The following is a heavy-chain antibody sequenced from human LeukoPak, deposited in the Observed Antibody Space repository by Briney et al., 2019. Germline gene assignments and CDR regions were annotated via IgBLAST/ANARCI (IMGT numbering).Heavy chain of an antibody. J-gene: IGHJ4*02. CDR3: ARELGIVVVVAATTGTFDY. D-gene: IGHD2-15*01. V-gene: IGHV1-2*02. CDR1: GYTFTGYY. Sequence: ASVKVSCKASGYTFTGYYMHWVRQAPGQGLEWMGWINPNSGGTNYAQKFQGRVTMARDTSIGTAYMGLSRLRSDDTAVYYCARELGIVVVVAATTGTFDYWGQGTLVTVSS. CDR2: INPNSGGT.